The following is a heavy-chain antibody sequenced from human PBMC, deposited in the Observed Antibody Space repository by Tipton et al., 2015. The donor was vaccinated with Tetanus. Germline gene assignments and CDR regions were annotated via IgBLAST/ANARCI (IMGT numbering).Heavy chain of an antibody. CDR2: IYSGGSI. J-gene: IGHJ4*02. CDR1: GFTVSSNY. Sequence: VQLVQSGGGLIQPGGSLRLSCAASGFTVSSNYMSWVRQAPGKGLEWVSVIYSGGSIYYADSVKGRFTISRDNSKNTLYLQMNSLRAEDTAVYYCARGYYYGSGSYYNPPFFDYWGQGTLVTVSS. V-gene: IGHV3-53*01. CDR3: ARGYYYGSGSYYNPPFFDY. D-gene: IGHD3-10*01.